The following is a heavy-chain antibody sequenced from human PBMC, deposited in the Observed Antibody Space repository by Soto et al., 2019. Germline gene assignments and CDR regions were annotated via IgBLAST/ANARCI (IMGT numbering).Heavy chain of an antibody. J-gene: IGHJ4*02. CDR1: GYSFSYYG. CDR2: INPQNGNR. Sequence: QVQLVQSGAEVRKPGASVKVSCQGFGYSFSYYGVNWVRQAPGQGLEWMGWINPQNGNRNYAQKFEDRVTMTAVASTNTLYLDLRSLKYDDSATDYCARDILRGYDSSGFYSWGQGTLVTVSS. D-gene: IGHD3-22*01. V-gene: IGHV1-18*01. CDR3: ARDILRGYDSSGFYS.